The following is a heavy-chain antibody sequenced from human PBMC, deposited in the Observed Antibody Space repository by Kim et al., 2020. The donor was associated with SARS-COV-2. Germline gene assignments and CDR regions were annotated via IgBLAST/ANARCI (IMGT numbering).Heavy chain of an antibody. D-gene: IGHD3-22*01. CDR3: ATTPYYYDSSGYHVGFY. V-gene: IGHV1-24*01. J-gene: IGHJ4*02. CDR1: GYTLTELS. CDR2: FDPEDGET. Sequence: ASVKVSCKVSGYTLTELSMHWVRQAPGKGLEWMGGFDPEDGETIYAQKFQGRVTMTEDTSTDTAYMELSSLRSEDTAVYYCATTPYYYDSSGYHVGFYWGQGTLVTVSS.